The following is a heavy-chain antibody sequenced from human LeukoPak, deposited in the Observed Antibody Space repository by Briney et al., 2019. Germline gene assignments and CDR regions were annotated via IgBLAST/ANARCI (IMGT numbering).Heavy chain of an antibody. CDR2: INPNSGGT. V-gene: IGHV1-2*02. D-gene: IGHD3-22*01. J-gene: IGHJ1*01. CDR1: GYSFTDYY. CDR3: TRGYYDSSDFEYFHH. Sequence: ASVKVSCKPSGYSFTDYYMHWVRQAPGQGLEWMGWINPNSGGTNFAQRFQDRVTMTRDMSISTAYMELSRLRSDDTAIYYCTRGYYDSSDFEYFHHWGQGTLVTVSS.